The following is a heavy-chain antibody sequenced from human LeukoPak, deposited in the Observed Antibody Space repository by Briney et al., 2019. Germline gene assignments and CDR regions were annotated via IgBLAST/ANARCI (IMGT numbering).Heavy chain of an antibody. D-gene: IGHD3-3*01. J-gene: IGHJ4*02. CDR3: AKSSNGYDFWSGYYPAVDYFDY. Sequence: GGSLRLSCAASGFTFSCYAMSWVRQAPGKGLEWVSAISGSGGSTYYADSVKGRFTISRDNSKNTLYLQMNSLRAEDTAVYYCAKSSNGYDFWSGYYPAVDYFDYWGQGTLVTVSS. CDR2: ISGSGGST. CDR1: GFTFSCYA. V-gene: IGHV3-23*01.